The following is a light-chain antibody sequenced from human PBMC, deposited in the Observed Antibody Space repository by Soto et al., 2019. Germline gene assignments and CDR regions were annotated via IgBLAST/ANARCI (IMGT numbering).Light chain of an antibody. CDR2: EVT. V-gene: IGLV2-8*01. J-gene: IGLJ2*01. CDR3: CSYAGSNKLV. Sequence: SALTQPPSASGSPGQSVAISCTGTSSDVGGYNYVSWYQQHPGKAPKLMIYEVTKRPSGVPDRFSGSKSANTASLTVSGLQAEDEADYYCCSYAGSNKLVFGGGTKLTVL. CDR1: SSDVGGYNY.